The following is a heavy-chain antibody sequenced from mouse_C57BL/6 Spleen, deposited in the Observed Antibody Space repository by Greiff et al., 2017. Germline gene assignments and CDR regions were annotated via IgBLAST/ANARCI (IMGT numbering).Heavy chain of an antibody. V-gene: IGHV1-72*01. Sequence: QVQLQQPGAELVKPGASVKLSCKASGYTFTSYWMHWVKQRPGRGLEWIGRIDPNSGGTKYNEKFKSKATLTVDKPSSTAYMPLSSLTSEDSAVYDCARIATGAWFAYWGQGTLVTVSA. J-gene: IGHJ3*01. CDR2: IDPNSGGT. CDR1: GYTFTSYW. CDR3: ARIATGAWFAY. D-gene: IGHD1-1*01.